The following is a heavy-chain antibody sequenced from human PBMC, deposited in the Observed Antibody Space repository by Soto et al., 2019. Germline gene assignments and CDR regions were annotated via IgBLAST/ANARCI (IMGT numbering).Heavy chain of an antibody. CDR1: GFTFSSYG. Sequence: GGYLRLSCAASGFTFSSYGMHWVRQAPGKGLEWVAVIWYDGSNKYYADSVKGRFTISRDNSKNTLYLQMNSLRAEDTAVYYCARDPHPTAGGYYYYGMDVWGQGTTVTVSS. V-gene: IGHV3-33*01. D-gene: IGHD4-17*01. CDR2: IWYDGSNK. J-gene: IGHJ6*02. CDR3: ARDPHPTAGGYYYYGMDV.